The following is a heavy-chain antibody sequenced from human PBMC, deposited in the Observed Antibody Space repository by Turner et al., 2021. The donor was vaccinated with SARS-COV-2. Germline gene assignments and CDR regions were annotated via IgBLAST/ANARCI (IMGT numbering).Heavy chain of an antibody. CDR2: INSDGSST. CDR3: AREGVGVTYYSDY. J-gene: IGHJ4*02. CDR1: GFTFRSYW. D-gene: IGHD1-26*01. Sequence: EVQLVESGGGLVQPGGSLRLSCAASGFTFRSYWMHWVRQAPGKGLVWVSRINSDGSSTSYADSVKGRFTISRDNAMNTLYLQMNSLRAEDTAVYYCAREGVGVTYYSDYWGQGTLVTVSS. V-gene: IGHV3-74*01.